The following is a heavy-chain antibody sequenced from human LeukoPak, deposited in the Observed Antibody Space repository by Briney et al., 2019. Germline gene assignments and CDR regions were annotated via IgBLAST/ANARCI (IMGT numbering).Heavy chain of an antibody. CDR1: GFTISNYW. J-gene: IGHJ2*01. CDR3: ARDLAAGEHFYFDL. Sequence: GGSLRLSCVASGFTISNYWMSWVRQAPGKGLEWVGNIKQEGSERYYLDSVNGRFTVSRDNTNNPLYLQLNSLRAEDTAVYYCARDLAAGEHFYFDLWGRGALVTVSS. CDR2: IKQEGSER. D-gene: IGHD3-16*01. V-gene: IGHV3-7*01.